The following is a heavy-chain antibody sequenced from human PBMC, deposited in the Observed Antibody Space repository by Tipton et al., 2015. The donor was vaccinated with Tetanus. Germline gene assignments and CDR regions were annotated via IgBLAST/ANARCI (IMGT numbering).Heavy chain of an antibody. D-gene: IGHD3-9*01. CDR3: AKGDPGNFDS. V-gene: IGHV5-51*01. J-gene: IGHJ4*02. CDR2: IYPGDSDT. Sequence: QLVQSGAEVKKSGESLKISCSGSGYKFGIYWIAWMRQMPGKGLEWMGIIYPGDSDTRYSPSFEGQVSISVDRSITTAYLQWRSLKASDTAMYYCAKGDPGNFDSWGQGTQVIVSS. CDR1: GYKFGIYW.